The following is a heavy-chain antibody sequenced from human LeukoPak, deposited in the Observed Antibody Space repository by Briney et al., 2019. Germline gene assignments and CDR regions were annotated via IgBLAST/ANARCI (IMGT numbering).Heavy chain of an antibody. CDR1: GFTFSSYA. CDR3: ARDLGYGGNSWAFDI. J-gene: IGHJ3*02. Sequence: PGGSLRLSCAASGFTFSSYAMSCVRQDPGKGREWVSAISGSGGSTYYADSVKGRFTISRDNSKDTLYLQMNSLRAEDTAVYYCARDLGYGGNSWAFDIWGQGTMVTVSS. D-gene: IGHD4-23*01. CDR2: ISGSGGST. V-gene: IGHV3-23*01.